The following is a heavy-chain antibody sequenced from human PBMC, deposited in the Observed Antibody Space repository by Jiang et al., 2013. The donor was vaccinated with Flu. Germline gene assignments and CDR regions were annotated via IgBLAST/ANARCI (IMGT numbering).Heavy chain of an antibody. CDR1: GGSISSSSYF. V-gene: IGHV4-39*01. J-gene: IGHJ5*02. CDR3: ARPGYSGSYHIDT. CDR2: IYYSGST. Sequence: GSGLVKPSETLSLTCTVSGGSISSSSYFWGWIRQPPGKGLEWIGSIYYSGSTYYNPSLKSRVTMSVVTSKNQFSLKLNSVTAADTAVYYCARPGYSGSYHIDTWGQGTLVTVSS. D-gene: IGHD1-26*01.